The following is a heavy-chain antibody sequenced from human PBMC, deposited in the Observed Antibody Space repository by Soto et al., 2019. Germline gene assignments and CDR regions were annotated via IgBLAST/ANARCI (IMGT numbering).Heavy chain of an antibody. CDR2: IYYSGST. J-gene: IGHJ4*02. D-gene: IGHD3-3*01. CDR3: ARVGDFWSGYPVYYFDY. Sequence: PSETLSLTCTVSGGSISSYYWSWIRQPPGKGLELIGYIYYSGSTNYNPSLKSRVTISVDTSKNQFSLKLSSVTAADTAVYYCARVGDFWSGYPVYYFDYWGQGTLVTVSS. V-gene: IGHV4-59*01. CDR1: GGSISSYY.